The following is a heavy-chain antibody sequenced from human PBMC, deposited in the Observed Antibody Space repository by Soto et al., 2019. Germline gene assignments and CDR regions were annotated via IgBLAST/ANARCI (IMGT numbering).Heavy chain of an antibody. CDR1: GGTFSSYA. D-gene: IGHD2-15*01. V-gene: IGHV1-69*01. J-gene: IGHJ6*02. Sequence: QVQLVQSGAEVKKPGSSVKVSCKASGGTFSSYAISWVRQAPGQGLEWMGGIIPIFGTANYAQKFQGRVTITADESTSTAYMELSILRSEDTAVYYCARADCSGGSCYECYYYYYGMDVWGQGTTVTVSS. CDR3: ARADCSGGSCYECYYYYYGMDV. CDR2: IIPIFGTA.